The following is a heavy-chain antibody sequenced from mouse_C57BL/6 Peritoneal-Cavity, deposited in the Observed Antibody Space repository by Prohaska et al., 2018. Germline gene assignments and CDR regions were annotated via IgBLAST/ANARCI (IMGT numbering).Heavy chain of an antibody. Sequence: EVQLLETGCGLVQPGGSRGLSCACSGFTFSGFWMSWVRQTPGKTLEWIGDINSDDSARNYAPSIKDRFTIFRDNDKSTLYLQMSNVRSEDTATYFCMRYGNYWYFDVWGTGTRVTVAS. CDR3: MRYGNYWYFDV. V-gene: IGHV11-2*01. CDR1: GFTFSGFW. J-gene: IGHJ1*03. D-gene: IGHD2-1*01. CDR2: INSDDSAR.